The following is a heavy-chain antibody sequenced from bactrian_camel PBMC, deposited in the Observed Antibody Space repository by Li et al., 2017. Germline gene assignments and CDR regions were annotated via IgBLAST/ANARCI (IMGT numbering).Heavy chain of an antibody. V-gene: IGHV3S1*01. J-gene: IGHJ4*01. CDR1: GLDISMYC. D-gene: IGHD6*01. CDR2: ISTDSGST. Sequence: HVQLVESGGDSVQAGGSLRLSCATSGLDISMYCMSWFRQIPGKEREGVATISTDSGSTYYSESVKGRFTISRDNSKNTLFLHMDSLRPEDTAMYYCAANFPICQLHNNPAYRYWGQGTQVTVS. CDR3: AANFPICQLHNNPAYRY.